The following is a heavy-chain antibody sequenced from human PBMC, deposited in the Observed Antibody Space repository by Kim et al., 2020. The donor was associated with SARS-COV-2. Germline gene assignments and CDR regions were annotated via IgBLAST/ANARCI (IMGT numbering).Heavy chain of an antibody. CDR2: ISFDGSNK. Sequence: GGSLRLFCAASGFTFSSYAMYWVRQAPGKGLEWVAVISFDGSNKYYADSVKGRFTISRDNSKNTLYLQMNSLRAEDTAVYYCARDGSFLFSFPDYWGQGT. CDR1: GFTFSSYA. V-gene: IGHV3-30*04. CDR3: ARDGSFLFSFPDY. J-gene: IGHJ4*02. D-gene: IGHD3-3*02.